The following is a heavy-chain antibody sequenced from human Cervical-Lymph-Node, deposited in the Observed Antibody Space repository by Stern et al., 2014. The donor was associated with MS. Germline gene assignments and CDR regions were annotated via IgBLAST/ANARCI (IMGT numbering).Heavy chain of an antibody. J-gene: IGHJ4*02. D-gene: IGHD6-13*01. Sequence: VQLEESGPGLVKPSETLSLTCTVSGGSISSYYWSWIRQPPGKGLEWIGYIYYSGSTNYNPSLKSRVTISVDTSKNQFSLKLSSVTAADTAVYYCARSQPGIAAAGTGFDYWGQGTLVTVSS. V-gene: IGHV4-59*01. CDR1: GGSISSYY. CDR2: IYYSGST. CDR3: ARSQPGIAAAGTGFDY.